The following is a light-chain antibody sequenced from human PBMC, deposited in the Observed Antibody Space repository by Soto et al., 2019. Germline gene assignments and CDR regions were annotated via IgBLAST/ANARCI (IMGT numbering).Light chain of an antibody. V-gene: IGKV1-5*01. Sequence: DIQMTQSPSTLSASVGDRVTITCRASQSISTWLVWYQQKPGKAPKLLISDAFRLESGVPSRFRGSGSGTEFSLTISSLQPGDSATFYCQQYASYPWTFGRGTKV. CDR1: QSISTW. J-gene: IGKJ1*01. CDR3: QQYASYPWT. CDR2: DAF.